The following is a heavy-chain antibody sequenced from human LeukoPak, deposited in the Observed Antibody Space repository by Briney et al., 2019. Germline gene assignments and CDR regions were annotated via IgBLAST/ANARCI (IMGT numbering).Heavy chain of an antibody. CDR1: GYTFTGYY. D-gene: IGHD3-3*01. V-gene: IGHV1-3*01. J-gene: IGHJ6*02. CDR2: INAGNGNT. CDR3: ARDPYDFWSGYGGSLYYGMDV. Sequence: ASVKVSCKASGYTFTGYYMHWVRQAPGQRLEWMGWINAGNGNTKYSQKFQGRVTITRDTSASTAYMELSSLRSEDTAVYYCARDPYDFWSGYGGSLYYGMDVWGQGTTVTVSS.